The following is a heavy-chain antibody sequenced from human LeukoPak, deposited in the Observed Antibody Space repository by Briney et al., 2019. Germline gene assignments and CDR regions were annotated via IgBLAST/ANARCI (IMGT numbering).Heavy chain of an antibody. CDR1: GLTFSSSW. CDR3: ARYSGSFPGWLDP. Sequence: GGSLRLSCAASGLTFSSSWMNWVRQAPGKGLEWVANINPGGSQKNYVDSVKGRFTISRDNAMNSVFLQIDSLRAEDTGVYYCARYSGSFPGWLDPWGQGTLVTVSS. D-gene: IGHD1-26*01. CDR2: INPGGSQK. V-gene: IGHV3-7*01. J-gene: IGHJ5*02.